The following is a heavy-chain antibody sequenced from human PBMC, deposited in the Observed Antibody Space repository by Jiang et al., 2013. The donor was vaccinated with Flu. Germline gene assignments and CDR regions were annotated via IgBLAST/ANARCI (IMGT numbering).Heavy chain of an antibody. D-gene: IGHD6-19*01. J-gene: IGHJ4*02. CDR1: GFTFSSYA. CDR2: INERGGNT. CDR3: AEQTYWSDSSGNPFDY. V-gene: IGHV3-23*01. Sequence: PGGSLRLSCAASGFTFSSYAMSWVRQAPGRGLEWVSAINERGGNTYYADSVKGRFTISRDNSKNTVHLQMSSLRAEDTALYYCAEQTYWSDSSGNPFDYWGQGTLVTVSS.